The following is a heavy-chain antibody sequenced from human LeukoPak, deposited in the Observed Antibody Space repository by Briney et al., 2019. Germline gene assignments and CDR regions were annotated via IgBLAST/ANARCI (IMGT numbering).Heavy chain of an antibody. Sequence: GGSLKTPWKGSGYIFSNYWIGWGRQPPGKGVGGRVSFYGVDSDTRYRSSFQGQVTISADKSINTVYLQWSSLKASDTAMYYGARRHDNGGYARIDYWGQGTLVTVSA. CDR3: ARRHDNGGYARIDY. J-gene: IGHJ4*02. CDR1: GYIFSNYW. CDR2: FYGVDSDT. D-gene: IGHD3-22*01. V-gene: IGHV5-51*01.